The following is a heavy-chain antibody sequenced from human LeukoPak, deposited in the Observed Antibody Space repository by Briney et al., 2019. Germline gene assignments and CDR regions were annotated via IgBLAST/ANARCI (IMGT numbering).Heavy chain of an antibody. CDR1: GFSLSNYG. D-gene: IGHD3-22*01. J-gene: IGHJ4*02. CDR2: IWGDQGYK. Sequence: GGSLRLSCTASGFSLSNYGMHWVRQAPGKGLEWVAIIWGDQGYKHYADSVKGRFTISRDNSKNTLYLEMNSLRVEDTAVYYCARGAWLLDYWGQGTLVTVSS. CDR3: ARGAWLLDY. V-gene: IGHV3-33*01.